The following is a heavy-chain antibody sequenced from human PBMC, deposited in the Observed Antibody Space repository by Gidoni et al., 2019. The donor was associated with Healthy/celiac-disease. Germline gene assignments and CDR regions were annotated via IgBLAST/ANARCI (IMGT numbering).Heavy chain of an antibody. J-gene: IGHJ6*02. V-gene: IGHV5-51*01. CDR2: IYPGDSDT. Sequence: EVPLVHSGADVKQPGASLTVSCKGYGYSFTSYWIGWVRQMPGKGLEWMEIIYPGDSDTSDSPSFQGQVTLSADKSISTAYLQWSSLKASDTAMYYCARPNYYYGMDVWVQGTTVTVSS. CDR1: GYSFTSYW. CDR3: ARPNYYYGMDV.